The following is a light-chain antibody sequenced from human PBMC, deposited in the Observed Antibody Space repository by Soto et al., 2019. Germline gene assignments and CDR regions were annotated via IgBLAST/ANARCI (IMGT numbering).Light chain of an antibody. V-gene: IGLV2-11*01. CDR3: CSYAGSPYV. J-gene: IGLJ1*01. CDR1: SSDVGGYNY. Sequence: HSVLTQPRSVSGSPGQSVTISCTGTSSDVGGYNYVSWHQQHPGKAPKLMIYDVSKRPSGVPDRFSGSKSGNTASLTISGLQAEDEADYYCCSYAGSPYVSGTGTKVTVL. CDR2: DVS.